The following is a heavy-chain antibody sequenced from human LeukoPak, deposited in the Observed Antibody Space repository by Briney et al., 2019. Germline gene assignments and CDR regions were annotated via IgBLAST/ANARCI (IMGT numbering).Heavy chain of an antibody. CDR2: ISGSGGST. J-gene: IGHJ4*02. Sequence: PGGSLRLSCAASGFTFSSYAMSWVRQAPGKGLEWVSAISGSGGSTYYADSVKGRFTISRDNSKNTLYLQMNSLRAEDTALYYCAKDMTYYDSSPIDCWGQGTLVTVSS. CDR1: GFTFSSYA. CDR3: AKDMTYYDSSPIDC. D-gene: IGHD3-22*01. V-gene: IGHV3-23*01.